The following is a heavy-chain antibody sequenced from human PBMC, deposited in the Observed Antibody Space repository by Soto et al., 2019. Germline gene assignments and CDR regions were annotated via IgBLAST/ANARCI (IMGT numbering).Heavy chain of an antibody. Sequence: SETLSLTCTVSGGSVSSGSYFWSWIRQPPGKGLEWIGYIYCSGSTNYNPSLKSRVTISVDTSKNQFSLKLSSVTAADTAVYYCARHLRYCSSTSCHELPLFDYWGQGTLVTVSS. CDR3: ARHLRYCSSTSCHELPLFDY. V-gene: IGHV4-61*01. D-gene: IGHD2-2*01. CDR2: IYCSGST. J-gene: IGHJ4*02. CDR1: GGSVSSGSYF.